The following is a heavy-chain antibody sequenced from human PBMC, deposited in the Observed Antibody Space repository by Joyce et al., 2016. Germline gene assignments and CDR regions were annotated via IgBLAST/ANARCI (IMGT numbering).Heavy chain of an antibody. CDR2: IAYDGSNE. CDR3: AKDQSPRGYSYGFDC. CDR1: GFTFSIYG. J-gene: IGHJ4*02. V-gene: IGHV3-30-3*01. D-gene: IGHD5-18*01. Sequence: QVQLVESGGGVVQPGRSLRLSCAASGFTFSIYGIHWVRQGPGKWLEWVAFIAYDGSNEFYADSVKGRFTISRDNSNITLYLQMNSLRSEDTAVYYCAKDQSPRGYSYGFDCWGQGTLVTVSS.